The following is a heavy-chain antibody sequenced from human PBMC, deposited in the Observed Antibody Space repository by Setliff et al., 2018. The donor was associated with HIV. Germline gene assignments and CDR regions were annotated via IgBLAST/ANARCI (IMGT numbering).Heavy chain of an antibody. J-gene: IGHJ1*01. CDR1: VYTFTNYG. CDR2: ISGHNGNT. Sequence: ASVKVSCKASVYTFTNYGVTWVRQAPGQGLEWMGWISGHNGNTEYSHKFQDRATITADESTSTAYMELSSLRSEDTAVYYCARDPFPSTNYYDSSAYPFAEYFQHWGQGTLVTVSS. CDR3: ARDPFPSTNYYDSSAYPFAEYFQH. V-gene: IGHV1-18*01. D-gene: IGHD3-22*01.